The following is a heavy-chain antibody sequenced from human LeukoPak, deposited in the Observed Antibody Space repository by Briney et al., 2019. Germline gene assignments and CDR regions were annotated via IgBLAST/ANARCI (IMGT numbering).Heavy chain of an antibody. CDR2: IKQDGSEK. D-gene: IGHD1-1*01. J-gene: IGHJ3*02. CDR1: GFTFSSYW. CDR3: ARVLTWNDVSVDAFDI. V-gene: IGHV3-7*01. Sequence: GGSLRLSCAASGFTFSSYWMSWVRQAPGKGLEWVANIKQDGSEKYYVDSVKGRFTISRDNAKNSLYLQMNSLRAEDTAVYYCARVLTWNDVSVDAFDIWGQGTIVTVSS.